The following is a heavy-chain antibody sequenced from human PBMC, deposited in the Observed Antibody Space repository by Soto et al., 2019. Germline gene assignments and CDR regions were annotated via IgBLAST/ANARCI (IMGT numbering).Heavy chain of an antibody. Sequence: EVQLVESGGGLVQPGGSLRLSCAASGFTFSTYSMNWVRQAPGKGLEWISYISSSSSTIYYADSVKGRFTISRDNAKNSLYLQMNSLRDEDTAVYYCARDQRHGSSRDYWGKGTLVTVSS. V-gene: IGHV3-48*02. J-gene: IGHJ4*02. CDR2: ISSSSSTI. CDR1: GFTFSTYS. CDR3: ARDQRHGSSRDY. D-gene: IGHD5-12*01.